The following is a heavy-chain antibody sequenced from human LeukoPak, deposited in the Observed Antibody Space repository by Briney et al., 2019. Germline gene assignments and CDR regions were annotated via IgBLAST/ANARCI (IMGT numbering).Heavy chain of an antibody. V-gene: IGHV2-70*11. D-gene: IGHD6-6*01. Sequence: ESGPALVKPTQTLTLTCTFSGFSLSNSRMCVSWIRQPPGKALEWLARIEWDDDKHYSTSLKTRLTISKDTSKNQVVLTMTNMDPVDTATYYCARIDSSSVGTFDYWGQGTLVTVSS. CDR2: IEWDDDK. CDR3: ARIDSSSVGTFDY. CDR1: GFSLSNSRMC. J-gene: IGHJ4*02.